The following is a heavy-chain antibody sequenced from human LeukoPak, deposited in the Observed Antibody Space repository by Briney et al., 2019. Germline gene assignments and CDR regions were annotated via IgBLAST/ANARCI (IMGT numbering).Heavy chain of an antibody. CDR3: AKDRAGSGQYYFDY. CDR2: INGRGGST. Sequence: PGGSLRLSCAASGFTFSNYAMSWVRQAPGKGLEWVSSINGRGGSTYYADSVKGRFTISRDNSKNTLYLQMNSLRAEDTAVYYCAKDRAGSGQYYFDYWGQGTLVTVSS. V-gene: IGHV3-23*01. D-gene: IGHD2-15*01. CDR1: GFTFSNYA. J-gene: IGHJ4*02.